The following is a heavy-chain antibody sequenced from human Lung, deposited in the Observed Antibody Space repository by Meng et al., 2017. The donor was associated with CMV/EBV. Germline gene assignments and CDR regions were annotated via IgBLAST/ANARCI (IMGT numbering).Heavy chain of an antibody. J-gene: IGHJ5*02. CDR3: ARTLGSAVGVGWFDP. CDR2: ILYSGST. V-gene: IGHV4-59*01. CDR1: GGSITTYS. D-gene: IGHD6-13*01. Sequence: SETLSLXXTVSGGSITTYSWSWIRQPPGKRLEWIGYILYSGSTNYNPSLRSRVTISVDTSKNQFSLKLSSVTAADTAVYHCARTLGSAVGVGWFDPWGQGTXVTVSS.